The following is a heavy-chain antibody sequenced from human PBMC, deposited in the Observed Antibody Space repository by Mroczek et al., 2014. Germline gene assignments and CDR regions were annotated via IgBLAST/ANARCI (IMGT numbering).Heavy chain of an antibody. V-gene: IGHV3-21*01. CDR3: ARTGTLNTGLDIVVVVADLPV. D-gene: IGHD2-15*01. CDR1: GFTFSSYS. Sequence: VQLQESGGGLVKPGGSLRLSCAASGFTFSSYSMNWVRQAPGKGLEWVSSISSSSSYIYYADSVKGRFTISRDNAKNSLYLQMNSLRAEDTAVYYCARTGTLNTGLDIVVVVADLPVWGQGTTVTRLL. CDR2: ISSSSSYI. J-gene: IGHJ6*02.